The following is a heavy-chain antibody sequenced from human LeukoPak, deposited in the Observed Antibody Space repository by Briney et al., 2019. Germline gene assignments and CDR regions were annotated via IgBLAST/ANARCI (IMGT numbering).Heavy chain of an antibody. CDR2: INPSSGRT. V-gene: IGHV1-46*01. CDR1: GYTFTNFY. CDR3: ARGSPYSSSWIDY. J-gene: IGHJ4*02. D-gene: IGHD6-13*01. Sequence: ASVKVSCKASGYTFTNFYIHWVRQAPGQGLEWMGIINPSSGRTIYAQKFQDRVTITKNTSISTAYMELSSLRSEDTAVYYCARGSPYSSSWIDYWGQGTLVTVSS.